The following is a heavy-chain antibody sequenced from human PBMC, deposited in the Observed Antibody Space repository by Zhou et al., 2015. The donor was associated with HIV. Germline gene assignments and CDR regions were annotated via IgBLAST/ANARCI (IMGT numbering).Heavy chain of an antibody. CDR3: ARSSGNYDYAFDI. CDR1: GGTFSGSE. J-gene: IGHJ3*02. D-gene: IGHD3-16*01. CDR2: VIPLFDVE. Sequence: QVQLVQSGTEVKKPGSSVKVSCRASGGTFSGSEISWVRQAPGQGLEWMGGVIPLFDVESYAQKFRGRLKITVDKTTRAVYMEVSSLRPEDAAVYYCARSSGNYDYAFDIWGPRDKGYRLF. V-gene: IGHV1-69*17.